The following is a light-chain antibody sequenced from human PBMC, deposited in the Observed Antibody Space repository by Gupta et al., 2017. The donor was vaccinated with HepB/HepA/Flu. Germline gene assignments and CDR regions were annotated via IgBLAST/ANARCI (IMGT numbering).Light chain of an antibody. V-gene: IGKV1-39*01. Sequence: DIQMTQSPSSLSASVGDRVTITCRASQSISSYLNWYQQKPGKAPKLLIYAASSWQSGVPSRFSGSGYGTDFTLTISSRQPEDFATYYCQQSDSTPPVTFGHGTKVDIK. J-gene: IGKJ3*01. CDR2: AAS. CDR1: QSISSY. CDR3: QQSDSTPPVT.